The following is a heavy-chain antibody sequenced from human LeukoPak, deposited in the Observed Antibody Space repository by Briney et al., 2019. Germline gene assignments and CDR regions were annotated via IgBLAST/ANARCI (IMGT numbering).Heavy chain of an antibody. D-gene: IGHD3-3*01. CDR2: IIPILGIA. J-gene: IGHJ5*02. CDR1: EGTFRSYA. Sequence: SVKVSCKASEGTFRSYAISLEGQTPGQGLEWMGRIIPILGIANYAQKFQGRVTITADKSTSTAYMELSSMRSEHTAVSYCASSALRFLEGGWFDPWGQGTLVTVSS. V-gene: IGHV1-69*04. CDR3: ASSALRFLEGGWFDP.